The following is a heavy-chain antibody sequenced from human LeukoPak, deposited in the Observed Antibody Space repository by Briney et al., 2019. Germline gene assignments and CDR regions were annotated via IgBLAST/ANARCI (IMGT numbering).Heavy chain of an antibody. Sequence: PGRSLRLSCAASGFTFSSYGMHWFRQAPGKGLEWVAVIWYDGSNKYYADSVKGRFTISRDNSKNTLYLQMNSLRAEDTAVYYCARGSSSSGAFDYWGQGTLVTVSS. J-gene: IGHJ4*02. CDR3: ARGSSSSGAFDY. CDR1: GFTFSSYG. CDR2: IWYDGSNK. D-gene: IGHD6-6*01. V-gene: IGHV3-33*01.